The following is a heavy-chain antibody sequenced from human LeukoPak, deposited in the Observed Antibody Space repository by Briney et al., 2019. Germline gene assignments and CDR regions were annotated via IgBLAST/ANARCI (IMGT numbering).Heavy chain of an antibody. J-gene: IGHJ1*01. CDR1: GYTFTSYA. V-gene: IGHV1-3*01. D-gene: IGHD6-13*01. Sequence: GASVKVSCKASGYTFTSYAMHWVRQAPGQRLEWMGWINAGNGNTKYSQKFQGRVTITRDTSASTAYMELSSLRSEDTAVYYCATIIAAAGPTEHWGQGTLVTVSS. CDR2: INAGNGNT. CDR3: ATIIAAAGPTEH.